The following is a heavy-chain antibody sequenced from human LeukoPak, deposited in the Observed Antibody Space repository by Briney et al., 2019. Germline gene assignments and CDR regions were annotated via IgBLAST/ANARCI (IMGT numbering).Heavy chain of an antibody. J-gene: IGHJ6*03. D-gene: IGHD3-22*01. CDR1: GGSISSGSYY. Sequence: SETLSLTCSVSGGSISSGSYYWSWIRQPAGKGLEWIGRINTSGSTNYNPSLKSRVTISVDRSKNQFSLKLSSVTAADTAVYYCARAPSDSSGYSSYYYYMDVRGKGTTVTVSS. CDR3: ARAPSDSSGYSSYYYYMDV. V-gene: IGHV4-61*02. CDR2: INTSGST.